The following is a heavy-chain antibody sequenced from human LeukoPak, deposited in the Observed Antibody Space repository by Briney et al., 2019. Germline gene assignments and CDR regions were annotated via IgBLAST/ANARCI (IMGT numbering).Heavy chain of an antibody. CDR1: GFTFSSFA. CDR3: AKEVVNAPGGAFDI. D-gene: IGHD2-21*01. Sequence: GGSLRLSCAASGFTFSSFAMNWVRQAPGKGLDWVSAISGSGSNTYYADPVKGRFTISRDNSKNTLYLQMNSLRAEDTAVYYCAKEVVNAPGGAFDIWGQGTMVTVSS. V-gene: IGHV3-23*01. CDR2: ISGSGSNT. J-gene: IGHJ3*02.